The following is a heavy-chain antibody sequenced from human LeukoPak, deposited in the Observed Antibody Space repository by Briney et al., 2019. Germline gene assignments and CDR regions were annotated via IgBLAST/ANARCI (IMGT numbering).Heavy chain of an antibody. V-gene: IGHV3-21*01. CDR3: ARGYDGSFLDY. Sequence: GGSLRLSCAASGFTFSSYSMNWVRQAPGKGLEWVSSISTGSSYIYYADSLKGRFTISRDNAKNSLYLQRNSLRAEDTAVYYCARGYDGSFLDYWGQGTLVTVSS. D-gene: IGHD1-26*01. CDR1: GFTFSSYS. J-gene: IGHJ4*02. CDR2: ISTGSSYI.